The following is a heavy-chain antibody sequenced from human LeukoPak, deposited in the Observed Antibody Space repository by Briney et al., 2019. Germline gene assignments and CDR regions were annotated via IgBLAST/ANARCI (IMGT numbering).Heavy chain of an antibody. CDR2: INHSGST. CDR3: ARDLSGLDY. CDR1: GGSFSGYY. Sequence: KSSETLSLTCAVHGGSFSGYYWSWLRQPPEKGLEWIGEINHSGSTNYNPSLKSRVTISVDTSKNQFSLKLSSVTAADTAVYYCARDLSGLDYWGQGTLVTVSS. J-gene: IGHJ4*02. V-gene: IGHV4-34*01.